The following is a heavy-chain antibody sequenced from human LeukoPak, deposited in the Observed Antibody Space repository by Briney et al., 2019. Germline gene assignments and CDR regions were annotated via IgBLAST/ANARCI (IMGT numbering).Heavy chain of an antibody. D-gene: IGHD6-13*01. J-gene: IGHJ4*02. CDR2: IDYTGGS. Sequence: MPSETLSLTCTVSGGSIVTNDFYWGWIRQPPGKGLEWIGYIDYTGGSKDNPSLKSRVTISVDMSKNQFSLKLRSVTAADTGVYYCARDLGGPAAGTLDSWGQGTLVTVSS. CDR3: ARDLGGPAAGTLDS. CDR1: GGSIVTNDFY. V-gene: IGHV4-61*08.